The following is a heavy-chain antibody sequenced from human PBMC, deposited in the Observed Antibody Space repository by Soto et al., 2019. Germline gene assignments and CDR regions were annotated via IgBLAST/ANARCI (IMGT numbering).Heavy chain of an antibody. Sequence: QVQLQESGPGLVKPSGTLSLTCAVSGGSISSSNWWSWVRQPPGKGLEWIGEIYHSGSTNYNPSLKSRVTRSVDKSKNQFSLMLSSVTAADTAVYYCARGESIATRRFDYWGQGTLVTVSS. D-gene: IGHD6-6*01. CDR1: GGSISSSNW. CDR2: IYHSGST. CDR3: ARGESIATRRFDY. J-gene: IGHJ4*02. V-gene: IGHV4-4*02.